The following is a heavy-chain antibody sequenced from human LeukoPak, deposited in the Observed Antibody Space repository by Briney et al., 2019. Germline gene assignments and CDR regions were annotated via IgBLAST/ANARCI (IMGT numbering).Heavy chain of an antibody. D-gene: IGHD2-2*02. CDR3: ARAGYCSSTSCYTNYYYYMDV. CDR2: ISSSSSYI. CDR1: GFTFSSYS. Sequence: GGSLRLSCAASGFTFSSYSMNWVRQAPGKGLEWVSSISSSSSYIYYADLVKGRFTISRDNAKNSLYLQMNSLRAEDTAVYYCARAGYCSSTSCYTNYYYYMDVWGKGTTVTVSS. V-gene: IGHV3-21*01. J-gene: IGHJ6*03.